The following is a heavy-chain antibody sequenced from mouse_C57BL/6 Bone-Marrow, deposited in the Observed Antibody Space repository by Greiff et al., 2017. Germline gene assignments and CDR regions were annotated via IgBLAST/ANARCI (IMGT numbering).Heavy chain of an antibody. Sequence: EVKLEESGGDLVKPGGSLKLSCAASGFTFSSYGMSWVRQTPDKRLEWVATISSGGSYTYYPDSVKGRYTISRDNAKNTLYLQMSSLKSEDTAMYYCARRCLDYWGQGNTLTVTS. CDR2: ISSGGSYT. V-gene: IGHV5-6*02. CDR3: ARRCLDY. CDR1: GFTFSSYG. J-gene: IGHJ2*01.